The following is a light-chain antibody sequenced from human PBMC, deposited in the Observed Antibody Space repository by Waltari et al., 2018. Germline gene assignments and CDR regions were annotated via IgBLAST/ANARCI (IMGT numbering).Light chain of an antibody. V-gene: IGKV1-39*01. Sequence: DIQMTQSPSSLSASVGDRVTITCRASQSISTYLNWYQQKPGKAPNLLIYAASSLQSWVPSRFKCRGSGTDFTLTISSLPPEDFATYHWQQSYSTPLTFGGGTNLEIK. CDR3: QQSYSTPLT. CDR2: AAS. J-gene: IGKJ4*01. CDR1: QSISTY.